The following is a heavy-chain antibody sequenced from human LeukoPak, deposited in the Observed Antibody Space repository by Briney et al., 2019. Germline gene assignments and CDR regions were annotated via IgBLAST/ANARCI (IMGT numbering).Heavy chain of an antibody. J-gene: IGHJ3*02. V-gene: IGHV5-51*01. CDR3: ARRRYPGYSSGRDAFDI. CDR2: IYPGDSDT. CDR1: GYSFTSYW. D-gene: IGHD6-19*01. Sequence: GESLKISCKGSGYSFTSYWIGWVRRMPGKGLEWMGIIYPGDSDTRYSPSLQGQVTISADKSISTAYLQWSSLKASDTAMYYCARRRYPGYSSGRDAFDIWGQGTMVTVSS.